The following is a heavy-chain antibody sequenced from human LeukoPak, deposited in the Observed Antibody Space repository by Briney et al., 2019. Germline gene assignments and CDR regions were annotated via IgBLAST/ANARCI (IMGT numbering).Heavy chain of an antibody. J-gene: IGHJ3*02. Sequence: PGGSLRLSCAASGFTFSSYSMNWVRQAPGKGLEWVSSISSSSSYIYYEDSVKGRFTISRDNAKNSLYLQMNSLRAEDTAVYYCARVGSGDAFDIWGQGTMVTVSS. CDR3: ARVGSGDAFDI. V-gene: IGHV3-21*01. D-gene: IGHD2-15*01. CDR2: ISSSSSYI. CDR1: GFTFSSYS.